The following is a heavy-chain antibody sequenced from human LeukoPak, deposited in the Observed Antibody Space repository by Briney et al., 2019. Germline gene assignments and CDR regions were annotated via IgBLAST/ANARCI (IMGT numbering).Heavy chain of an antibody. CDR3: ARDYYYDSSGYNNPSY. CDR2: INPNSGGT. CDR1: GDTFIRYG. Sequence: ASVKVSCKASGDTFIRYGITWVRQAPGHPLEWMGWINPNSGGTNYAQKFQGRVTMTRDTSISTAYMELSRLRSDDTAVYYCARDYYYDSSGYNNPSYWGQGTLVTVSS. D-gene: IGHD3-22*01. J-gene: IGHJ4*02. V-gene: IGHV1-2*02.